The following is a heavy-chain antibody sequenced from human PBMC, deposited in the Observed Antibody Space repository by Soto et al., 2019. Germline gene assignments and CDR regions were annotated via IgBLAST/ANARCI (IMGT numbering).Heavy chain of an antibody. CDR3: ARYGRFLGPLMAV. D-gene: IGHD3-3*01. V-gene: IGHV4-31*03. CDR1: GGSISSGGYY. Sequence: SETLSLTCTVSGGSISSGGYYWSWIRQHPGKGLEWIGYIYYSGSTYYNPSLKSRVTISVDTSKNQFSLKLSSVTAADTAVFFFARYGRFLGPLMAVWAQGTTVTVSS. CDR2: IYYSGST. J-gene: IGHJ6*02.